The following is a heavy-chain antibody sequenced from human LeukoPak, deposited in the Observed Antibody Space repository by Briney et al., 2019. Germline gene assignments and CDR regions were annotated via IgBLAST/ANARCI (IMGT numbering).Heavy chain of an antibody. CDR1: GFTFDDYG. J-gene: IGHJ4*02. CDR2: INWNGGST. CDR3: AREMATTAVQGSFDY. V-gene: IGHV3-20*04. D-gene: IGHD5-24*01. Sequence: PGGSLRLSCAASGFTFDDYGMNWVRQAPGKGLEWVSGINWNGGSTGYADSVKGRFTISRDNAKNSLYLQMNSLRAEDTALYYCAREMATTAVQGSFDYWAREPWSPSPQ.